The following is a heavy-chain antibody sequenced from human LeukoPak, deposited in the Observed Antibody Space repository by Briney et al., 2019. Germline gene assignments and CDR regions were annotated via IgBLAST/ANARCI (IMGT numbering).Heavy chain of an antibody. J-gene: IGHJ3*02. CDR1: GGSFSGYY. V-gene: IGHV4-34*01. CDR3: ARYRVGGSYYDAFDI. CDR2: INHSGST. Sequence: SETLSLTCAVYGGSFSGYYWSWIRQPPGKGLEWIGEINHSGSTNYNPSLKSRVTISVDTSKNQFSLKLSSVTAADTAVYYCARYRVGGSYYDAFDIWGQGTMVTVSS. D-gene: IGHD1-26*01.